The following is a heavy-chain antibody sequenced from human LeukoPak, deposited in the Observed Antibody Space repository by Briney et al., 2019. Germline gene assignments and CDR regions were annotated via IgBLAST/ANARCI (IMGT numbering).Heavy chain of an antibody. CDR2: IYYSGST. J-gene: IGHJ4*02. Sequence: PSETLSLTCTVSGGSISSSSYYWGWIRQPPGKGLEWFGSIYYSGSTYYNPSLKSRVTISVDTSKNQFSLKLSSVTAADTAVYYCARDGVGSYSPLDYWGQGTLVTVSS. V-gene: IGHV4-39*07. D-gene: IGHD1-26*01. CDR1: GGSISSSSYY. CDR3: ARDGVGSYSPLDY.